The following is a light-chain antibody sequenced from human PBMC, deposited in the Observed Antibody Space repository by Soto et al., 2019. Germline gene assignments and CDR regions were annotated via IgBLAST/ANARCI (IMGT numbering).Light chain of an antibody. Sequence: QSVLTQPPSASGTPGQRGTISCSGSSSNIGSNYGYWYQQLPGTAPKLLIYRNNQRPSGVPDRFSGSTSGTSASLAISGLRSEDEADYYCAAWDDSLSGPVFGTGTKLTVL. V-gene: IGLV1-47*01. CDR1: SSNIGSNY. CDR3: AAWDDSLSGPV. J-gene: IGLJ1*01. CDR2: RNN.